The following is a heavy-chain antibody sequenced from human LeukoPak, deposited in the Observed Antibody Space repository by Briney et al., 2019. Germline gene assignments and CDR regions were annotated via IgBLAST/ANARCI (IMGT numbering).Heavy chain of an antibody. D-gene: IGHD5-24*01. J-gene: IGHJ4*02. CDR1: GGTFSSYA. CDR3: AREGSRWLQKSWDC. CDR2: IIPIFGTA. V-gene: IGHV1-69*05. Sequence: ASVKVSCKASGGTFSSYAISWVRQAPGQGLEWMGGIIPIFGTANYAQKFQGRVTITTDESTSTAYMELSSLRSEDTAVYYCAREGSRWLQKSWDCWGQGTLVTVSS.